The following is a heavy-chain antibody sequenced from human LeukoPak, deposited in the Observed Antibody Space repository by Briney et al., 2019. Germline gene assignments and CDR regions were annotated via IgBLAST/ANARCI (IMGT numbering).Heavy chain of an antibody. V-gene: IGHV4-4*07. CDR1: GGSISSYY. CDR3: ASGGTVMGPPVL. CDR2: IYSSGST. Sequence: SETLSLTCTVSGGSISSYYWSWIRQPAGKGLEWIGRIYSSGSTTYNPSLKSRVTMSVDTSKNQFSLKPSSVTAADTAVYYCASGGTVMGPPVLWGQGTMVTVSS. D-gene: IGHD5-18*01. J-gene: IGHJ3*01.